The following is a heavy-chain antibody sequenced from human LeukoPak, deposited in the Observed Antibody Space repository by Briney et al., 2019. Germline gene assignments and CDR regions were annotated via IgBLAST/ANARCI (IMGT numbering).Heavy chain of an antibody. D-gene: IGHD1-14*01. Sequence: SETLSLTCTVSGGSISSYYWNWIRQPPGKGLEWIGYIYYSGSTKYNPSLKSRVTISVDTSKNQFSLKLSSVTAADTAVYYCARGRTSNWFDPWGQGTLVTVSS. V-gene: IGHV4-59*01. CDR3: ARGRTSNWFDP. J-gene: IGHJ5*02. CDR2: IYYSGST. CDR1: GGSISSYY.